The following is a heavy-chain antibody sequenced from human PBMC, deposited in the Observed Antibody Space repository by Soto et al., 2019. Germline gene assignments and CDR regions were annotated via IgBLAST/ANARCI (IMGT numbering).Heavy chain of an antibody. Sequence: PGGSLRLSCAASGFTFNDYALSWARQAPGKGLEWVSAISGSSGTTYYADSVKGRFTISRDNSKNTLFLQMNSLRAEDRAVYYCAKPAPSSGWYTFDYWGQGALVTVSS. CDR3: AKPAPSSGWYTFDY. CDR2: ISGSSGTT. D-gene: IGHD6-19*01. CDR1: GFTFNDYA. J-gene: IGHJ4*02. V-gene: IGHV3-23*01.